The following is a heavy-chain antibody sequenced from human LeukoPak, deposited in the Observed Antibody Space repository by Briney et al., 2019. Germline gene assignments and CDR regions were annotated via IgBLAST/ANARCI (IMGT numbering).Heavy chain of an antibody. V-gene: IGHV3-23*01. CDR3: AKFSGWPTNYFDY. Sequence: GGSLRLSCAASGFTCSTYVMSWVRQAPGKGLVWVAGFVSSGVSANYADSVKGRFTISRDNTKNTLYLQMNSLSAEDTAVYYCAKFSGWPTNYFDYWGQGTLVTVSS. CDR1: GFTCSTYV. D-gene: IGHD6-19*01. J-gene: IGHJ4*02. CDR2: FVSSGVSA.